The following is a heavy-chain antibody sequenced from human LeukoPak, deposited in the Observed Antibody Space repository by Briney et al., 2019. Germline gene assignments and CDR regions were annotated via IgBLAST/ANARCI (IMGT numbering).Heavy chain of an antibody. CDR3: ARGSWNDVGYYYHYYMDV. V-gene: IGHV1-69*05. D-gene: IGHD1-1*01. J-gene: IGHJ6*03. Sequence: SVKVSYKASVGSFSSHAITWVRQAPGQGLEWMGGTIPIFGTTNYAHIFQGRVTITTDEATSTAYMELSSLTSEDTAVYYCARGSWNDVGYYYHYYMDVWGKGPTVTVSS. CDR2: TIPIFGTT. CDR1: VGSFSSHA.